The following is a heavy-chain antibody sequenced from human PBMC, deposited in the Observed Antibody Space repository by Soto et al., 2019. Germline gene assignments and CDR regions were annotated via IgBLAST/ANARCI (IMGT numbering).Heavy chain of an antibody. V-gene: IGHV3-33*01. Sequence: PGGSLRLSCAASGSTFSSYGMHWVRQAPGKGLEWVAVIWYDGSNKYYADSVKGRFTISRDNSKNTLYLQMNSLRAEDTAVYYCARDLYDSSGYYYDYWGQGTLVTSPQ. CDR3: ARDLYDSSGYYYDY. CDR1: GSTFSSYG. CDR2: IWYDGSNK. J-gene: IGHJ4*02. D-gene: IGHD3-22*01.